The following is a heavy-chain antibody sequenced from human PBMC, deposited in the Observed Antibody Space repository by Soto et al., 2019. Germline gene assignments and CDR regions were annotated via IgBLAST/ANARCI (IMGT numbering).Heavy chain of an antibody. CDR1: GYTFTSYY. CDR3: AREIDYYDSSGYYSSEGMDV. D-gene: IGHD3-22*01. Sequence: QVQLVQSGAEVKKPGASVKVSCKASGYTFTSYYMHWVRQAPGQGLEWMGIINPSGGSTSYAQKFQGRVTMTRDTSTSTVYMELSSLRSEDTAVYYCAREIDYYDSSGYYSSEGMDVWGQGTTVTVSS. J-gene: IGHJ6*02. CDR2: INPSGGST. V-gene: IGHV1-46*01.